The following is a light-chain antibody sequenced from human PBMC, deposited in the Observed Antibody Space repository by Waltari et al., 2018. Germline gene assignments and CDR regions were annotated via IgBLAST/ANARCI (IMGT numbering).Light chain of an antibody. CDR2: FDD. Sequence: QSVLTQPPSVSAAPGQRVTISCSGSNSNIGYNGVNWYQQLPGRAPKALIYFDDVLTPCVSDGIAGSKSGTSASLAISGLQSEDEADYYCAAWDDTLSVVVFGGGTKLTVL. V-gene: IGLV1-36*01. CDR3: AAWDDTLSVVV. J-gene: IGLJ2*01. CDR1: NSNIGYNG.